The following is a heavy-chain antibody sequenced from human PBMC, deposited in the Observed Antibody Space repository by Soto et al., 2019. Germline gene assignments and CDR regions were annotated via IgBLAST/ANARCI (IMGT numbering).Heavy chain of an antibody. CDR1: GFTFSRSG. CDR3: ARWVGGSMSDNSGKYDS. D-gene: IGHD3-22*01. Sequence: QVQLVESGGGVVQPGTSLRLTCAGSGFTFSRSGMHWVRQAPGKGLEWVALVSYDGTKKYYVDSVKGRFTISRDNSENTLYLQMNSLRAEDTAVYYCARWVGGSMSDNSGKYDSWGQGTLVTVSS. CDR2: VSYDGTKK. V-gene: IGHV3-30*03. J-gene: IGHJ5*01.